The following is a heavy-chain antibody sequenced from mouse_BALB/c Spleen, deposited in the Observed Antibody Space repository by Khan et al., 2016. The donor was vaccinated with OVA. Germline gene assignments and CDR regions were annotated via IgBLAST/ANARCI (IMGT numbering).Heavy chain of an antibody. CDR3: TRDIMDY. D-gene: IGHD1-3*01. V-gene: IGHV1-7*01. CDR2: INPTSGYT. J-gene: IGHJ2*01. Sequence: QVQLKQSGAELAKPGASVKMSCKASGYTFTTYWLHWVKQRPGQGLEWIGYINPTSGYTDYNDKFKDRSTLSAYKSSSTSYIQLNSLTSEDSAVDYCTRDIMDYWGQGITLTVSS. CDR1: GYTFTTYW.